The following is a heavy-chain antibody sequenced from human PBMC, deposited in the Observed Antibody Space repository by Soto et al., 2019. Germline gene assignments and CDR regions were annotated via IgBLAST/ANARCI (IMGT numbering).Heavy chain of an antibody. Sequence: SETLSLTCTVSGDSVSSENYYWGWIRQPPGKGLEWIGYVYHTGTTNCNPSLKSRVTISVDTSKNQFSLELTSVTTADTAFYYCATSRFLEWLLCDHWGQGALVTVS. V-gene: IGHV4-61*01. CDR3: ATSRFLEWLLCDH. J-gene: IGHJ4*02. CDR2: VYHTGTT. CDR1: GDSVSSENYY. D-gene: IGHD3-3*01.